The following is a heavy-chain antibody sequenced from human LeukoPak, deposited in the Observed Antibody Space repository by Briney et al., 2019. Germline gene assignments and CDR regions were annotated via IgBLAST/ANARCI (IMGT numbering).Heavy chain of an antibody. D-gene: IGHD2-15*01. CDR2: IFSSGST. V-gene: IGHV4-4*07. Sequence: SETLSLTCTVSGGSISGYYWSWIRQPAGQGLECIGRIFSSGSTNYNPSLKSRVTISVDTSKNQFSLKLSSVTAADTAVYYCARVDCSGGSCYSFDYWGQGTLVTVSS. CDR1: GGSISGYY. J-gene: IGHJ4*02. CDR3: ARVDCSGGSCYSFDY.